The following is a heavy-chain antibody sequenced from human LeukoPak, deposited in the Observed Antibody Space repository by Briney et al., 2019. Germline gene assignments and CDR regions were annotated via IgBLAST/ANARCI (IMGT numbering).Heavy chain of an antibody. CDR3: ARSGIVGATTFDY. Sequence: SQTLSLTCTVSGGSISSGGYYWSWIRQHPGEGLEWIGYIYYSGSTYYNPSLKSRVTISVDTSKNQFSLKLSSVTAADTAVYYCARSGIVGATTFDYWGQGTLVTVSS. CDR1: GGSISSGGYY. D-gene: IGHD1-26*01. V-gene: IGHV4-31*03. CDR2: IYYSGST. J-gene: IGHJ4*02.